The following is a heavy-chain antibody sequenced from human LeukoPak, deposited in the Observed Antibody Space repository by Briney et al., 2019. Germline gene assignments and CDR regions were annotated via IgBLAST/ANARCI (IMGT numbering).Heavy chain of an antibody. CDR3: ARVGSGCFDY. CDR2: IYYSGNT. D-gene: IGHD6-19*01. V-gene: IGHV4-59*12. J-gene: IGHJ4*02. Sequence: PSETLSLTCTVSGGSISSYYWSWIRQPPGKGLEWIGYIYYSGNTNCNPSLKSRVTISVDTPKNQFSLKLTSVTAADTAVYYCARVGSGCFDYWGQGTLVTVSS. CDR1: GGSISSYY.